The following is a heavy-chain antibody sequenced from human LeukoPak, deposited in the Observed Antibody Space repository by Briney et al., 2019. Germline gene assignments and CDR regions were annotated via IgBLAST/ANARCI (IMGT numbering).Heavy chain of an antibody. J-gene: IGHJ3*02. Sequence: PGGSLRLSCAASGFTFSSYEMNWVRQAPGKGLEWVSYISSSGSTIYYADSVKGRFTISRDNAKNSLYLQMNSLGAEDTAVYYCARVFYGDYPNDAFDIWGQGTMVTVSS. V-gene: IGHV3-48*03. D-gene: IGHD4-17*01. CDR3: ARVFYGDYPNDAFDI. CDR2: ISSSGSTI. CDR1: GFTFSSYE.